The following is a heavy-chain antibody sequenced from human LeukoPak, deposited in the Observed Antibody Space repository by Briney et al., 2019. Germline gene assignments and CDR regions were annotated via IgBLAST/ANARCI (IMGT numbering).Heavy chain of an antibody. Sequence: GGSLRLSCAASGFTFSTHWMYWVRQAPGKEFVWVSRISGDGSLTSYADSVRGRFTISRDNATETLYLQMTSLRVEDTAVYSCASLLTPYHGSGGGGMDVWGQGTTVTVSS. CDR2: ISGDGSLT. V-gene: IGHV3-74*01. CDR1: GFTFSTHW. J-gene: IGHJ6*02. CDR3: ASLLTPYHGSGGGGMDV. D-gene: IGHD3-10*01.